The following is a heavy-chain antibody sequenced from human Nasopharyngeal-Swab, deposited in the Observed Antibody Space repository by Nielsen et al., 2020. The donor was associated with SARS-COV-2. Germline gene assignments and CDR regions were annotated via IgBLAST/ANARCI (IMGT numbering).Heavy chain of an antibody. Sequence: GGSLRLSCAASGFTFDDYAMHWVRQAPGKGLEWVSGISWNSGSIGYADSVKGRFTISRDNAKNSLYLQMNSLRSEDTAVYYCATGAAVAGTPISYYYYGMDVWGQGTTVTVSS. CDR3: ATGAAVAGTPISYYYYGMDV. J-gene: IGHJ6*02. D-gene: IGHD6-19*01. CDR2: ISWNSGSI. CDR1: GFTFDDYA. V-gene: IGHV3-9*01.